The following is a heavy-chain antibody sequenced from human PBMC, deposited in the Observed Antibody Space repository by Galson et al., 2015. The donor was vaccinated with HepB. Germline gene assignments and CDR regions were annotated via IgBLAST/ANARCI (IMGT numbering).Heavy chain of an antibody. CDR2: ISSSGTSI. V-gene: IGHV3-48*03. Sequence: SLRLSCAASGFIFRTCEMHWVRQVPGRGLEWVSYISSSGTSIYYADSVRGRFTTSRDNAKNSLFLHMNSLRAEDTALYYCARGGQPVNGYPNFDHWGQGSLVTVS. CDR3: ARGGQPVNGYPNFDH. J-gene: IGHJ4*02. CDR1: GFIFRTCE. D-gene: IGHD5-18*01.